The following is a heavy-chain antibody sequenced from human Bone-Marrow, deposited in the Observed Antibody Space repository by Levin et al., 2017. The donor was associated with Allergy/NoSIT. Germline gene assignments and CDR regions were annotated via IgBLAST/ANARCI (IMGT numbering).Heavy chain of an antibody. CDR3: ARGEASAFDY. D-gene: IGHD2-15*01. CDR1: GDSVSSTSVA. CDR2: TYYRSRWYN. V-gene: IGHV6-1*01. Sequence: RPSETLSLTCAISGDSVSSTSVAWNWIRQSPSRGLEWLGRTYYRSRWYNDYAGSVKSRITINPDTSKNQFSLQLNSVTPEDTAVYYCARGEASAFDYWGQGTLVTVSS. J-gene: IGHJ4*02.